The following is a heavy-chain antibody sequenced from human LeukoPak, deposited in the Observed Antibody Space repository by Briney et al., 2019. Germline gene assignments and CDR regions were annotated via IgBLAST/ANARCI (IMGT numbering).Heavy chain of an antibody. CDR3: ARDVEAATYDILTGYSESGAFDI. CDR2: ISSSSSTI. Sequence: GGSLRLSCAASGFTFSSYSMNWVRQAPGKGLEWVSYISSSSSTIYYADSVKGRFTISRDNAKNSLYLQMNSLRAEDTAVYYCARDVEAATYDILTGYSESGAFDIWGQGTMVTVSS. J-gene: IGHJ3*02. V-gene: IGHV3-48*04. D-gene: IGHD3-9*01. CDR1: GFTFSSYS.